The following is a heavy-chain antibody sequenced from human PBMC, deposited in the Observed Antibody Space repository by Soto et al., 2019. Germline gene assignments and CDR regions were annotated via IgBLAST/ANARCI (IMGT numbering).Heavy chain of an antibody. CDR2: IIPIFGTA. Sequence: SVKVSCKASGGTFSSYAISWVRQAPGQGLEWMGGIIPIFGTANYAQKFQGRVTITADESTSTAYMELSSLRSEDTAAYYCASSLYSSSWYMPFDYWGQGTLVTVSS. CDR3: ASSLYSSSWYMPFDY. D-gene: IGHD6-13*01. CDR1: GGTFSSYA. V-gene: IGHV1-69*13. J-gene: IGHJ4*02.